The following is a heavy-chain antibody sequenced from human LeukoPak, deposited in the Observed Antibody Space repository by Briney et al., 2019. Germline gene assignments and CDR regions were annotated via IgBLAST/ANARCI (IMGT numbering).Heavy chain of an antibody. CDR3: AGSTVFLYYYDSSGYRKDDAFDI. D-gene: IGHD3-22*01. V-gene: IGHV3-7*03. Sequence: GGSLRLSCAASGFTFSSYWMSWVRQAPGKGLEWVANIKQDGSEKYYVDSVKGRFTISRDNAKNSLYLQMNSLRAEDTAVYYCAGSTVFLYYYDSSGYRKDDAFDIWGQGTMVTVSS. CDR2: IKQDGSEK. CDR1: GFTFSSYW. J-gene: IGHJ3*02.